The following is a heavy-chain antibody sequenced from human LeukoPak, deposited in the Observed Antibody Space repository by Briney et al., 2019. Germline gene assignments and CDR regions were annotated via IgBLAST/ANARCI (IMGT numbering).Heavy chain of an antibody. J-gene: IGHJ4*02. D-gene: IGHD4-17*01. CDR2: IYYSGST. CDR1: GGSISSYY. CDR3: ARGAPYGDYVDYFDY. Sequence: SETLSLTCTVSGGSISSYYWSWIRHPPGKGLEWIGYIYYSGSTNYNPSLKSRVTISVDTSKNQFSLKLSSVTAADTAVYYCARGAPYGDYVDYFDYWGQGTLVTVSS. V-gene: IGHV4-59*01.